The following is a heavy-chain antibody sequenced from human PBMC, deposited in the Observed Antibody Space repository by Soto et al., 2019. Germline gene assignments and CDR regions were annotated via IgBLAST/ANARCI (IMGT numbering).Heavy chain of an antibody. CDR1: GFTFDDYA. CDR3: AKERVGYCSSTSCYDYYYYMDV. CDR2: ISWNSGSI. Sequence: GGSLRLSCAASGFTFDDYAMHWVRQAPGKGLEWVSGISWNSGSIGYADSVKGRFTISRDNAKNSLYLQMNSLRAEDTALYYCAKERVGYCSSTSCYDYYYYMDVWGKGTTVTVSS. D-gene: IGHD2-2*01. V-gene: IGHV3-9*01. J-gene: IGHJ6*03.